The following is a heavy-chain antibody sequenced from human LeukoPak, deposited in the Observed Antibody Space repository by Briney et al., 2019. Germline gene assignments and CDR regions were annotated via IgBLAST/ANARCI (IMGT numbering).Heavy chain of an antibody. V-gene: IGHV3-21*01. CDR3: ARGLYPDYYVSSGSSPPEH. CDR2: ISSSGSYI. D-gene: IGHD3-22*01. J-gene: IGHJ1*01. CDR1: GFTFSSYS. Sequence: GGSLRLSCAASGFTFSSYSMNWVRQAPGKGLEWVSSISSSGSYIYYADSMQGRFTISRDNSKNSLFLQMNSLRAEDTAVYYCARGLYPDYYVSSGSSPPEHWGQGTLVTVSS.